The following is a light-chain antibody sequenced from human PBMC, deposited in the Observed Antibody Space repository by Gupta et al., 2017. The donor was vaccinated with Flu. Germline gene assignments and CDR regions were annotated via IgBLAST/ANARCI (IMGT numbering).Light chain of an antibody. CDR2: GAS. V-gene: IGKV3-15*01. Sequence: EIVMTQSPATLSVSPGERATLSCRASQSVSSNLAWYQQKPGQAPRLLIYGASTRDTGIPARFSGSGYGTEFTLTISSQQSEDFAVYYCQQYNNWPPLTFGGGTKVEIK. CDR3: QQYNNWPPLT. J-gene: IGKJ4*01. CDR1: QSVSSN.